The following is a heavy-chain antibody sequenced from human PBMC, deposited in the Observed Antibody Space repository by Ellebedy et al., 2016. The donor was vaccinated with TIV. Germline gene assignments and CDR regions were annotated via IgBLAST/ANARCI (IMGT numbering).Heavy chain of an antibody. CDR3: ARAPLSGVFYGMDV. Sequence: AASVQVSCKASGYTFPNYYMNWVRQAPRQGLEWMGIINPGRVGTSYAQKFQGRVTMTRDTSTSTVYMELSSLSSEDTALYYCARAPLSGVFYGMDVWGQGTTVTVSS. CDR1: GYTFPNYY. J-gene: IGHJ6*02. V-gene: IGHV1-46*01. CDR2: INPGRVGT. D-gene: IGHD3-16*02.